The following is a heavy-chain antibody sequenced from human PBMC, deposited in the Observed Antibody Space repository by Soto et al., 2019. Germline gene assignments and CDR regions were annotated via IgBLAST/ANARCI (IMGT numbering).Heavy chain of an antibody. D-gene: IGHD1-1*01. CDR1: GFTFSSYA. Sequence: PGGSLRLSCETSGFTFSSYAMSWVRQAPGKGLEWVSSISSSGTYIYYAASLKGRFTISKDNAQKSLYLQMDSLRAEDTAQYYCARAVTTGPYYFDSWGQGTLVTVSS. CDR3: ARAVTTGPYYFDS. V-gene: IGHV3-21*01. CDR2: ISSSGTYI. J-gene: IGHJ4*02.